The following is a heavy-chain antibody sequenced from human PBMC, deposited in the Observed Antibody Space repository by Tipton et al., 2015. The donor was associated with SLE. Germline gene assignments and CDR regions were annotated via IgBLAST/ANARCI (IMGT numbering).Heavy chain of an antibody. J-gene: IGHJ4*02. CDR2: ISWNSGSI. CDR3: ARVPSSGWYDY. CDR1: GFTFDDYA. V-gene: IGHV3-9*01. D-gene: IGHD6-19*01. Sequence: SLRLSCAASGFTFDDYAMHWVRQAPGKGLEWVSGISWNSGSIGYADSVKGRFTISRDNAKNSLYLQMNSLRAEDTAVYYCARVPSSGWYDYWGQGTLVTVSS.